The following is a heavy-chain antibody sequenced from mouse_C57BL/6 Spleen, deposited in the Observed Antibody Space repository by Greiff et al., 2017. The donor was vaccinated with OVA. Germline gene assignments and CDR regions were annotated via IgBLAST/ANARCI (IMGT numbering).Heavy chain of an antibody. D-gene: IGHD2-4*01. CDR1: GYSFTSYY. Sequence: VQLQQSGPELVKPGASVKISCKASGYSFTSYYIHWVKQRPGQGLEWIGWIYPGSGNTKYNEKFKGKATLTADTSSSTAYMQLSSLTSEDSAVYYCARSYDYWFAYWGQGTLVTVSA. CDR2: IYPGSGNT. CDR3: ARSYDYWFAY. J-gene: IGHJ3*01. V-gene: IGHV1-66*01.